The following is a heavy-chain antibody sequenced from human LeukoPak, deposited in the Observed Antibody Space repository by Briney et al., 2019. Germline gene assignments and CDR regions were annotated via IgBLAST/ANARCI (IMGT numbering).Heavy chain of an antibody. V-gene: IGHV1-69*01. J-gene: IGHJ5*02. Sequence: ASVKVSCKASGGTFSSYAISWVRQAPGQGLEWMGGIIPIFGTANYAQKFQGRVTITADDSTTTAYMELSSLRSEDTAVYYCARGGILEWLSPGWFDPWGQGTLVTVSS. CDR3: ARGGILEWLSPGWFDP. D-gene: IGHD3-3*01. CDR2: IIPIFGTA. CDR1: GGTFSSYA.